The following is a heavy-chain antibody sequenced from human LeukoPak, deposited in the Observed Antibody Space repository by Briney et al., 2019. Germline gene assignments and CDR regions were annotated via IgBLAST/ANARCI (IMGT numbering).Heavy chain of an antibody. J-gene: IGHJ6*03. Sequence: GGSLRLSCAASGFTFSSYAMSWIRQAPGKGLEWVSAICGSGGGTYYADSMKGRFTISRDNSKNTLFLQMDCLRGEDTAVYYCAKDLNTAHNYYYLDVWGKGTTVTVSS. V-gene: IGHV3-23*01. CDR1: GFTFSSYA. CDR3: AKDLNTAHNYYYLDV. CDR2: ICGSGGGT. D-gene: IGHD2-21*02.